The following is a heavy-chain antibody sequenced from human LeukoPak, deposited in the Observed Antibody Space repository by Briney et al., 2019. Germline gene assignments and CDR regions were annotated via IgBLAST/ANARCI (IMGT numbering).Heavy chain of an antibody. V-gene: IGHV3-21*01. Sequence: GGSLRLSCAVSRFTPSNYYMNWIRQAPGKGLECISSISGGGSFIYYADSVKGRFTVSRDNAKKSQYLQMNSLSAEDTAVYYYARGEHIIGNYVRTTDWGQGSLVTVSS. CDR3: ARGEHIIGNYVRTTD. J-gene: IGHJ4*02. CDR2: ISGGGSFI. CDR1: RFTPSNYY. D-gene: IGHD2-21*01.